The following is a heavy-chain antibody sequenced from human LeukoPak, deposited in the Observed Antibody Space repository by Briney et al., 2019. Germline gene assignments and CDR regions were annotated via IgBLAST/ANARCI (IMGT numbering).Heavy chain of an antibody. CDR3: ARATNSYHWYLDL. D-gene: IGHD2-21*01. V-gene: IGHV4-38-2*02. Sequence: SETLSLTCTVSGYSISSGYYWGWIRQPPGKGLEWIGRIYHSGSTYYNPSLKSRVTISVDTSKNQFSLKLSSVTAADTAVYYCARATNSYHWYLDLWGRGTLVTVSS. CDR2: IYHSGST. CDR1: GYSISSGYY. J-gene: IGHJ2*01.